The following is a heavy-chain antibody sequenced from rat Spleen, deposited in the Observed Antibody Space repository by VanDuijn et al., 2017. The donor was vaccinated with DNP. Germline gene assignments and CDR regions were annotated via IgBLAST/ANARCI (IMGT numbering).Heavy chain of an antibody. D-gene: IGHD1-7*01. CDR2: ISIGGGNT. V-gene: IGHV5S13*01. CDR3: ARHPQTTGIPDY. CDR1: GFTFSDYY. Sequence: EVQLVESGGGLVQPGRSLKLFCAASGFTFSDYYMAWVRQAPTKGLEWVASISIGGGNTYYRDSVKGRFTVSRDNAKNTQYLQMDSLRSEDTATYYCARHPQTTGIPDYWGQGVMVTVSS. J-gene: IGHJ2*01.